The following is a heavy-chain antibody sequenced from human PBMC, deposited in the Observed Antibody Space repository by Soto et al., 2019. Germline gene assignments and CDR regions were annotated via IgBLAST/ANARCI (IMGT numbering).Heavy chain of an antibody. V-gene: IGHV3-9*01. J-gene: IGHJ6*03. CDR1: GFTFDDYA. CDR3: AKDFPTHHYYMDV. CDR2: VSSTSGTM. Sequence: EVQLVESGGGLVQPGRSLRLFCAASGFTFDDYAMHWVRQAPGKGLEWVSGVSSTSGTMGYADSVRGRFTISRDNAKNSLYLQMNSLRAEDTALYYCAKDFPTHHYYMDVWAKGTTVTVSS.